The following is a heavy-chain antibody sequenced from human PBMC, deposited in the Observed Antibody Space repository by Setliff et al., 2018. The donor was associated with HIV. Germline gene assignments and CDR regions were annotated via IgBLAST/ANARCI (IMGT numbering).Heavy chain of an antibody. CDR2: IKGDGSSS. D-gene: IGHD6-13*01. V-gene: IGHV3-74*01. CDR3: AADSTWTESFDF. J-gene: IGHJ4*02. Sequence: GGSLRLSCAASASTFSSYWMHWVRQVPGKGLVWVSRIKGDGSSSAYADSVKGRFTTSRDNTRNTLYLQMNSLRVEDTAVYYRAADSTWTESFDFWGQGTLVTVSS. CDR1: ASTFSSYW.